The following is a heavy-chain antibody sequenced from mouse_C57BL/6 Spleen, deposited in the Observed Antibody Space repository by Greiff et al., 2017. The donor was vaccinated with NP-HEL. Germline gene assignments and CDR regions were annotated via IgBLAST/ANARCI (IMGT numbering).Heavy chain of an antibody. D-gene: IGHD1-1*01. CDR2: ISSGGSYT. Sequence: VESGGDLVKPGGSLKLSCAASGFTFSSYGMSWVRQTPDKRLEWVATISSGGSYTYYPDSVKGRFTISRDNAKNTLYLQMSSLKSEDTAMYYCARHTTVVAHWYFDVWGTGTTVTVSS. CDR3: ARHTTVVAHWYFDV. CDR1: GFTFSSYG. J-gene: IGHJ1*03. V-gene: IGHV5-6*01.